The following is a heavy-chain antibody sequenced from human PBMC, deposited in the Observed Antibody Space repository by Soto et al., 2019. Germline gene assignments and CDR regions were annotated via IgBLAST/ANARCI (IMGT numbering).Heavy chain of an antibody. CDR2: IKEDGSET. V-gene: IGHV3-7*05. Sequence: EVQLVESGGNLVQPGGSPRLSCAASGFTFSAFWMSWVRRAPGRGLEWVANIKEDGSETYYVDSVEGRFTISRDNAKKSLYLQMNSLRAEDTALYYCARGGSHSSDSWGQGALVTVSS. CDR3: ARGGSHSSDS. D-gene: IGHD1-26*01. J-gene: IGHJ4*02. CDR1: GFTFSAFW.